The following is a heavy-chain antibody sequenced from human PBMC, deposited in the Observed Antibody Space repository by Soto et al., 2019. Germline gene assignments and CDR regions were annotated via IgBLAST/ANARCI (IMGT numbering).Heavy chain of an antibody. CDR1: GGSISSGGYY. V-gene: IGHV4-31*03. CDR2: IYYSGST. CDR3: ARYGSGSYRAFDI. J-gene: IGHJ3*02. Sequence: QVQLQESGPGLVKPSQTLSLTCTVSGGSISSGGYYWSWIRQHPGKGLEWIGYIYYSGSTYYNPSLKSRVTISVDTAKNQFSLKLSSVTAADTAVYYCARYGSGSYRAFDIWGQGTMVTVSS. D-gene: IGHD3-10*01.